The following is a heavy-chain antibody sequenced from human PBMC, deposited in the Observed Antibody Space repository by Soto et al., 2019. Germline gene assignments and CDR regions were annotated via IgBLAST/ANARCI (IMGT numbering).Heavy chain of an antibody. CDR3: ARDLRLYGDLDY. J-gene: IGHJ4*02. V-gene: IGHV4-4*07. D-gene: IGHD4-17*01. CDR2: IYTSGST. Sequence: PSETLSLTSTASGGSISSYYWSWIRQPAGKGLEWIGRIYTSGSTNYNPSLKSRVTMSVDTSKNQFSLKLSSVTAADTAVYYRARDLRLYGDLDYWGQGTLVTVSS. CDR1: GGSISSYY.